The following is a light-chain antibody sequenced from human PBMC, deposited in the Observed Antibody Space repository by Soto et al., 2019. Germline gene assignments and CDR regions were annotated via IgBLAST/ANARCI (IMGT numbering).Light chain of an antibody. Sequence: DIVMTQTPLSSPVTLGQPASISCRSSQSLVHSDGNTYLSWLQQRPGQPPRLLMYKISNRFSGVPDRVSGSGAGTDFTLKISMVEAEDVGVYYCMQGTQFPRTFGQGTKLEIK. CDR3: MQGTQFPRT. CDR1: QSLVHSDGNTY. V-gene: IGKV2-24*01. J-gene: IGKJ2*02. CDR2: KIS.